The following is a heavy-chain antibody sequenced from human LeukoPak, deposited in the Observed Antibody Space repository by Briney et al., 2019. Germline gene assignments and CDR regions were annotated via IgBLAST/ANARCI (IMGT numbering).Heavy chain of an antibody. V-gene: IGHV4-34*01. CDR2: VNHSGST. D-gene: IGHD6-13*01. Sequence: PSETLSLTCAVYGGSFSGYYWSWIRQPPGKGLEWIGEVNHSGSTNYNPSLKSRVTMSVDTSKNQFSLKLRSVTAADTAVYYCARGEAAAGPMDYMDVWDTGATVTVSS. J-gene: IGHJ6*03. CDR1: GGSFSGYY. CDR3: ARGEAAAGPMDYMDV.